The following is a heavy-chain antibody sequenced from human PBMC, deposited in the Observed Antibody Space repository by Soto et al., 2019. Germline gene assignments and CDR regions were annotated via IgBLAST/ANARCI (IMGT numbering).Heavy chain of an antibody. V-gene: IGHV3-33*01. CDR3: ARAPMKSGAFDI. J-gene: IGHJ3*02. CDR2: IWYDGSNK. Sequence: GSLRLSCAASGFTFSSYGMHWVRQAPGKGLEWVAVIWYDGSNKYYADSVKGRFTISRDNSKNTLYLQMNSLRAEDTAVYYCARAPMKSGAFDIWGQGTMVTVSS. CDR1: GFTFSSYG.